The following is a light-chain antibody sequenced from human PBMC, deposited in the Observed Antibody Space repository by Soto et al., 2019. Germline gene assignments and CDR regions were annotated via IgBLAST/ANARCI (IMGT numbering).Light chain of an antibody. CDR2: GAS. Sequence: EVVMTQSPATVSVSPGERVTLSGRASQTISNDLAWYQQKPGQAPRLLIYGASTRATGVPARFSGGGSGTEFTLTISSLQSEDFAFYYCQQNNKWPPVTFGGGTKVEIK. CDR1: QTISND. J-gene: IGKJ4*01. V-gene: IGKV3-15*01. CDR3: QQNNKWPPVT.